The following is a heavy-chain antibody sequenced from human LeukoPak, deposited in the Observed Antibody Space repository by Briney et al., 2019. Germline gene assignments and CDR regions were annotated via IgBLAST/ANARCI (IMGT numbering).Heavy chain of an antibody. CDR2: IWYDGSNK. D-gene: IGHD3-3*01. J-gene: IGHJ4*02. V-gene: IGHV3-33*06. CDR3: AKDQVFEWLLSGLYFYY. CDR1: GFTFSSYG. Sequence: GRSLRLSCAASGFTFSSYGMHWVRQAPGKGLEWVAVIWYDGSNKYYADSVKGRFTISRDNSKNTLYLQMNSLRAEDTAVYYGAKDQVFEWLLSGLYFYYWGQGTLVTVSS.